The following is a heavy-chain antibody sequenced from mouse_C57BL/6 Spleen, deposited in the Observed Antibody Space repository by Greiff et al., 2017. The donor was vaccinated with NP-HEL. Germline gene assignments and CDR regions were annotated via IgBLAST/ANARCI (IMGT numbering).Heavy chain of an antibody. CDR1: GYTFTSYW. CDR3: ARTTGSHNFDY. CDR2: IDPSDSYT. V-gene: IGHV1-69*01. D-gene: IGHD1-1*01. Sequence: QVQLQQPGAELVMPGASVKLSCKASGYTFTSYWMHWVKQRPGQGLEWIGEIDPSDSYTNYNQKFKGKSTLTVDKSSSTAYMQLSSLTSEDSAVYYCARTTGSHNFDYWGQGTTLTVSS. J-gene: IGHJ2*01.